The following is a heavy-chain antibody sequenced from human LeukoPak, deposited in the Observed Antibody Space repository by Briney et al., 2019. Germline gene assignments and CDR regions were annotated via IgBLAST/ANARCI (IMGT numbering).Heavy chain of an antibody. CDR1: GFTFSSYG. V-gene: IGHV3-30*18. CDR2: ISYDGSNK. D-gene: IGHD1-26*01. Sequence: GGSLRLSCAASGFTFSSYGMHWVRQAPGKGLEWVAVISYDGSNKYYADSVKGRFTISRDNSKNTLYLQMNSLRAEDTAVYYCAKVLEWELLSDYFDYWGQGTLVTVSS. J-gene: IGHJ4*02. CDR3: AKVLEWELLSDYFDY.